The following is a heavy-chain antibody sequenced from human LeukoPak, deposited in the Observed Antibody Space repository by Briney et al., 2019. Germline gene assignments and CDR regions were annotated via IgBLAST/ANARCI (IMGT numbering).Heavy chain of an antibody. CDR3: AKDYSSGWFIDY. CDR2: ITDNSAYT. J-gene: IGHJ4*02. CDR1: GFTFSSYA. Sequence: GGSLRLSCAASGFTFSSYATTWVRQAPGKGLEWVSAITDNSAYTYYADSVKGRFTISRDNSKNTLYLQMNSLRAEDTAVYYCAKDYSSGWFIDYWGQGTLVTVSS. V-gene: IGHV3-23*01. D-gene: IGHD6-19*01.